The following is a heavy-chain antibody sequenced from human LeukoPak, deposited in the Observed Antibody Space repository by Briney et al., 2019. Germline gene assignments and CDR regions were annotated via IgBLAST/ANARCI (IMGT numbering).Heavy chain of an antibody. CDR3: ARVDSSGLRLDGGWFDP. J-gene: IGHJ5*02. Sequence: GGSLRLSCAASRFTFSDYSMNWVRQAPGKGLEWVSTISSSGSAIFYAASVKGRFTISRDNARNSLYLQMNSLRAEDTAVYYCARVDSSGLRLDGGWFDPWGQGTLVIVSS. CDR2: ISSSGSAI. V-gene: IGHV3-21*01. CDR1: RFTFSDYS. D-gene: IGHD6-19*01.